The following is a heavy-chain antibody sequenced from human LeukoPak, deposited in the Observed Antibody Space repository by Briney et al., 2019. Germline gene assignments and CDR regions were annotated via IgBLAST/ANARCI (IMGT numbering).Heavy chain of an antibody. CDR1: GYTFTSYD. J-gene: IGHJ4*02. CDR2: MNPNSGNT. CDR3: ARWETVGAIFDY. D-gene: IGHD1-26*01. V-gene: IGHV1-8*01. Sequence: GASVKVSCKASGYTFTSYDINWVRQATGQGLKWMGWMNPNSGNTGYAQKFQGRVTMTRNTSISTAYMELSSLRSEDTAVYYCARWETVGAIFDYWGQGTLVTVSS.